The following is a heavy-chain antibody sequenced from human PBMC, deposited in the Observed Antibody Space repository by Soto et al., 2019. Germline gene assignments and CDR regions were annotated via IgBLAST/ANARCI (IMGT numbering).Heavy chain of an antibody. V-gene: IGHV3-23*01. J-gene: IGHJ6*03. CDR1: GFTFSSYA. CDR3: AKTGLRYFDWLFSYYMDV. CDR2: IRGSGGST. Sequence: GGSLRLSCAASGFTFSSYAMSWVRQAPGKGLERVSAIRGSGGSTYYAEYVKGRFTISRDNSKNTLYLQMNSLRAEDKAVYYCAKTGLRYFDWLFSYYMDVWGKGTTVTVSS. D-gene: IGHD3-9*01.